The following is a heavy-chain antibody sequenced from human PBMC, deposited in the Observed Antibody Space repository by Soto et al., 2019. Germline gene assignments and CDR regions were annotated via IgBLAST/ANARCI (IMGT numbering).Heavy chain of an antibody. Sequence: EVQLVESGGGLVQPGGSLRLSCAASGFTFNSYWMHWVRQAPGKGLVWVSRINGDGSSTNYADSVKGRFTVSRDNAKNTVYLQMNSLRGEDTAVYYCARGARGLYYMDVWGIGTTVTVSS. J-gene: IGHJ6*03. CDR1: GFTFNSYW. CDR2: INGDGSST. V-gene: IGHV3-74*01. CDR3: ARGARGLYYMDV.